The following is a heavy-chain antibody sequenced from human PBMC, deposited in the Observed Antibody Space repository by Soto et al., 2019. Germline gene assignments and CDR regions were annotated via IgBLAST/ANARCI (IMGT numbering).Heavy chain of an antibody. CDR1: GGTFSSYT. Sequence: QVQLVQSGAEVKKPGSSVKVSCKASGGTFSSYTISWVRQAPGQGLEWMGRIIPILGIANYAQKFQGRVTITADKSTSTAYMELSSLRSEDTAMYYCARDGGLAYCGGDCYSWGQGTLVTVSS. D-gene: IGHD2-21*02. CDR3: ARDGGLAYCGGDCYS. V-gene: IGHV1-69*02. CDR2: IIPILGIA. J-gene: IGHJ4*02.